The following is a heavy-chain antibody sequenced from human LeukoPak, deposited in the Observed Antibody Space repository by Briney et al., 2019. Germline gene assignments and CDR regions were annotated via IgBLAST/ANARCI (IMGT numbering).Heavy chain of an antibody. CDR1: GFTFSSYG. CDR2: IWYDGSNK. D-gene: IGHD6-13*01. V-gene: IGHV3-33*01. CDR3: ARDQGSSSWYYYYGMDV. J-gene: IGHJ6*02. Sequence: GGSLRLSCAASGFTFSSYGMHWVRQAPGKGLEWVAVIWYDGSNKYYADPVKGRFTISRDNSKNTLYLQMNSLRAEDTAVYYCARDQGSSSWYYYYGMDVWGQGTTVTVSS.